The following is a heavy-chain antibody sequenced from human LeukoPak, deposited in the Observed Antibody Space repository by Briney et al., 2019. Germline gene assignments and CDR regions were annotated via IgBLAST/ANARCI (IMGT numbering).Heavy chain of an antibody. CDR3: VKSGGYGLIDY. D-gene: IGHD1-26*01. CDR1: GGSISSSSYY. CDR2: IYYSGST. J-gene: IGHJ4*02. Sequence: SETLSLTCTVSGGSISSSSYYWGWIRQPPGKGLEWIGSIYYSGSTYYNPSLKSRVTISIDTSKNQFSLRLNSVTAADTAMYFCVKSGGYGLIDYWGQGTLVTVSS. V-gene: IGHV4-39*01.